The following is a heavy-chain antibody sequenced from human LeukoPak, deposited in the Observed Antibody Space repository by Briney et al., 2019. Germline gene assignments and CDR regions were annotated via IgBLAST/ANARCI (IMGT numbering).Heavy chain of an antibody. CDR1: GGSISSYY. J-gene: IGHJ4*02. V-gene: IGHV4-59*01. CDR2: IYYSGST. Sequence: SETLSLTCTASGGSISSYYWSWIRQPPGKGLEWIGYIYYSGSTNYNPSLKSRVTISVDTSKNQFSLKLSSVTAADTAVYYCARAPSYYDFWSGYLYYFDYWGQGTLVTVSS. CDR3: ARAPSYYDFWSGYLYYFDY. D-gene: IGHD3-3*01.